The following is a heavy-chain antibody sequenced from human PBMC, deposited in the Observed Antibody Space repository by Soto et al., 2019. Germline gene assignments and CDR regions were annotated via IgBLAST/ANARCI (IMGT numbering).Heavy chain of an antibody. CDR3: VKDLGYGSGNYLSITHFDN. V-gene: IGHV3-23*01. CDR1: GFTFSTYA. Sequence: EVQVLESGGGLVQPGGSLRLSCAASGFTFSTYAMNWVRQAPGKGLEWVSAISGSGANTYYTDSVKGRFIISRDNSKNTLYLQMNSLRAEDTAVYYCVKDLGYGSGNYLSITHFDNWGQGTLVTVSS. CDR2: ISGSGANT. J-gene: IGHJ4*02. D-gene: IGHD3-10*01.